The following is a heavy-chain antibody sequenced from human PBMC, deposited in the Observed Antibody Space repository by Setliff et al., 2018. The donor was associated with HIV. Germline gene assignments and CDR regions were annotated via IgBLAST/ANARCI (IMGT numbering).Heavy chain of an antibody. D-gene: IGHD2-15*01. J-gene: IGHJ4*02. Sequence: SETLSLTCTVSGGSISSSSYYWGWIRQPPGKGLEWIGSMYYSGSTDYNPSLKSRVTISVDTSKKQLSLKVSSATAADTAVYYCARHGAIVSGHKAFDYWGQGTLVTVSS. V-gene: IGHV4-39*01. CDR3: ARHGAIVSGHKAFDY. CDR2: MYYSGST. CDR1: GGSISSSSYY.